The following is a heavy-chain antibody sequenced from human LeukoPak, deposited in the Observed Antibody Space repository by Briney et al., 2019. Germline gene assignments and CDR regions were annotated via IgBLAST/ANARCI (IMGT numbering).Heavy chain of an antibody. Sequence: GGSLRLSCAASEFTFSSYAMSWVRQAPGKGLEGVSAISGSGGSTYYADSVKGRFTISRDNSKNTLYLQMNSLRAEDTAVYYCTKVNVAVAGYFDYWGQGTLVTVSS. CDR3: TKVNVAVAGYFDY. CDR1: EFTFSSYA. J-gene: IGHJ4*02. D-gene: IGHD6-19*01. CDR2: ISGSGGST. V-gene: IGHV3-23*01.